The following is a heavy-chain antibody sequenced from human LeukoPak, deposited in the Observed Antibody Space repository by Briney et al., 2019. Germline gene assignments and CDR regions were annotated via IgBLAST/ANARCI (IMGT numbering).Heavy chain of an antibody. D-gene: IGHD3-22*01. CDR2: IYYSGTT. J-gene: IGHJ4*02. V-gene: IGHV4-39*07. CDR3: ASGDYYDSSGFLFDY. CDR1: GGSLSSASSY. Sequence: PSETLSLTCTVSGGSLSSASSYWGWIRQPPGKGLEWIGSIYYSGTTYYNPSLNSRVTISGDSSKYQFSLKLSSLTAADTAVYYCASGDYYDSSGFLFDYWGQGTLVTVSS.